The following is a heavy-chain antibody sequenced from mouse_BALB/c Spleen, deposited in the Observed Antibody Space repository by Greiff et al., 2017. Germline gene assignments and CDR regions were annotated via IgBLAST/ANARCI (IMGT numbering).Heavy chain of an antibody. D-gene: IGHD1-1*01. Sequence: EVQVVESGPSLVKPSQTLSLTCSVTGDSITSGYWNWIRKFPGNKLEYMGYISYSGSTYYNPSLKSRISITRDTSKNQYYLQLNSVTTEDTATYYCARAHYGSSPAWFAYWGQGTLVTVSA. CDR2: ISYSGST. CDR1: GDSITSGY. CDR3: ARAHYGSSPAWFAY. J-gene: IGHJ3*01. V-gene: IGHV3-8*02.